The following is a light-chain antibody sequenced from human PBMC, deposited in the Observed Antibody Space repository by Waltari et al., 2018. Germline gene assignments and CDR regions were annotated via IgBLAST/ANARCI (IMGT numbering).Light chain of an antibody. CDR1: SNDIGSYNF. V-gene: IGLV2-23*02. CDR2: DVS. J-gene: IGLJ2*01. Sequence: QSALTQPASVSGSPGQSITVSCIGTSNDIGSYNFVSWFQQHPGRAPKLMIYDVSERPLGVSKRCSGSKSGNTASLTISGLQAEDEADYYCFSYAGSNSFAFGGGTRVTVL. CDR3: FSYAGSNSFA.